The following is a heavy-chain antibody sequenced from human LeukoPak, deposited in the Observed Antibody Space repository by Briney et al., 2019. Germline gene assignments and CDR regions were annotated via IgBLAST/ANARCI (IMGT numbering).Heavy chain of an antibody. Sequence: ASVKVSCKASGYTFTSYGISWVRQAPGQGLEWMGWISAYNDNTNYAQKFQGRVTMTRDTSISTAYMELSRLRSDDTAVYYCARSPYYDFWSGYYSFDYWGQGTLVTVSS. CDR1: GYTFTSYG. V-gene: IGHV1-18*01. J-gene: IGHJ4*02. D-gene: IGHD3-3*01. CDR3: ARSPYYDFWSGYYSFDY. CDR2: ISAYNDNT.